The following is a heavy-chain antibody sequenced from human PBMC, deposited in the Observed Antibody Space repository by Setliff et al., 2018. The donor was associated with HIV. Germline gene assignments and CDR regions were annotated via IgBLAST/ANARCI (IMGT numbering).Heavy chain of an antibody. CDR3: TTDRGYYNFCSGYYTGAAYYYMDV. Sequence: GGSLRLSCAASGFTFSNAWMSWVRQAPGKGLEWAGRIKSKTDGGTTDYAAPVKGRFTISRDDSKNTLYLQMNSLKTEDTAVYYCTTDRGYYNFCSGYYTGAAYYYMDVWGKGTTVTVSS. J-gene: IGHJ6*03. V-gene: IGHV3-15*01. D-gene: IGHD3-3*01. CDR2: IKSKTDGGTT. CDR1: GFTFSNAW.